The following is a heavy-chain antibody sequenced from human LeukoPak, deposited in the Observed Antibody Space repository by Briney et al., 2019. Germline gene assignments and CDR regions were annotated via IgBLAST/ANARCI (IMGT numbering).Heavy chain of an antibody. V-gene: IGHV2-5*02. CDR2: IYWDDDK. J-gene: IGHJ5*02. D-gene: IGHD3-3*01. CDR1: GFSLSTSGVG. Sequence: ESGPTLVNPTQTLTLTCTFSGFSLSTSGVGVGCIRQPPGKALEWLALIYWDDDKRYSPSLKSRLTITKDTSKNQVVLTMTNMDPVDTATYYCAHSKYYDFWSGYSPENWFDPWGQGTLVTVSS. CDR3: AHSKYYDFWSGYSPENWFDP.